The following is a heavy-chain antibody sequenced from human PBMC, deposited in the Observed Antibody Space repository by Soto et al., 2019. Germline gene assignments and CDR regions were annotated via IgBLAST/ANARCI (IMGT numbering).Heavy chain of an antibody. D-gene: IGHD2-15*01. J-gene: IGHJ4*02. CDR3: ARDQSFRDRIYYFDY. Sequence: GGSLRLSCAASGFTFSSYAMHWVRQAPGKGLEWVAVISYDGSNKYYADSVKGRFTISRDNSKNTLYLQMNSLRAEDTAVYYCARDQSFRDRIYYFDYWGQGTLVTVSS. CDR1: GFTFSSYA. V-gene: IGHV3-30-3*01. CDR2: ISYDGSNK.